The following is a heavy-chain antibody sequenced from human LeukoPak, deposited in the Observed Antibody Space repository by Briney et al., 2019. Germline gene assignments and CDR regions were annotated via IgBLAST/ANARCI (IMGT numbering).Heavy chain of an antibody. CDR1: GFTFSDHY. CDR2: IRYDGSNK. J-gene: IGHJ4*02. D-gene: IGHD6-6*01. Sequence: GGSLRLSCAASGFTFSDHYMDWVRQAPGKGLEWVAFIRYDGSNKYYADSVKGRLTISRDNSKNTLYLQMTSLRGDDTAVYYCAKEKNSYSSSSGQGYWGQGTLVTVSS. CDR3: AKEKNSYSSSSGQGY. V-gene: IGHV3-30*02.